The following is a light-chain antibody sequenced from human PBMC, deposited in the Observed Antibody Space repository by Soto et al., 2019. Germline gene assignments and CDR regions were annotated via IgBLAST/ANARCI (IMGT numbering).Light chain of an antibody. CDR3: SSYAGNNNLYV. CDR2: EVN. CDR1: SSDVGTYNY. J-gene: IGLJ1*01. V-gene: IGLV2-8*01. Sequence: QSVLTQPPSASGSPGQSVTISCTGTSSDVGTYNYVSWYQQHPGKAPKLMIYEVNKRPAGVPDRSSGSKSGIMASLTVSGLQAEDEADYYCSSYAGNNNLYVFGTGTKVTVL.